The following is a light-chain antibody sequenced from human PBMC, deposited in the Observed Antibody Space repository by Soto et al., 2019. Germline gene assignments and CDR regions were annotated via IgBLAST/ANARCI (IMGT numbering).Light chain of an antibody. V-gene: IGLV2-14*01. CDR2: EVS. J-gene: IGLJ1*01. Sequence: QSVLTQPASVSGSPGQSITISCTGTSSDVGGYNYASWYQQHPGKAPKLMIYEVSNRPSGVSNRFSGSKSGNTASLTISGLQAEDEADYYCSSYTSSRLGVFGTGTRSPS. CDR1: SSDVGGYNY. CDR3: SSYTSSRLGV.